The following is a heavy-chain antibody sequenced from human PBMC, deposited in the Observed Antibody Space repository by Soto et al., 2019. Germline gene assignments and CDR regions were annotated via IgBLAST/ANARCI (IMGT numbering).Heavy chain of an antibody. Sequence: QVQLVQSGAEVKKPGASVKVSCKASGYTFTSYAMHWVRQAPGQRLEWMGWINAGNGSTKYSQKVQGRVTITRDTSASTAYMELSSLRSEDTAVYYCAREYCSGGSCYSRFDYWGQGTLVTFSS. CDR1: GYTFTSYA. CDR2: INAGNGST. J-gene: IGHJ4*02. V-gene: IGHV1-3*01. D-gene: IGHD2-15*01. CDR3: AREYCSGGSCYSRFDY.